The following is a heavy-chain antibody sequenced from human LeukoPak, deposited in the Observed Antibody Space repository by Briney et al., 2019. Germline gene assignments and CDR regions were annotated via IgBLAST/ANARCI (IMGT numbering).Heavy chain of an antibody. Sequence: SETLSLTCTVSGGSVSSGSYYWSWIRQPPGKGLEWIGYIYYSGSTNYNPSLKSRVTISVDTSKNQFSLKLSSVTAADTAEYYCASGGGFTYYDFWSGYFGYWGQGTLVTVSS. CDR2: IYYSGST. J-gene: IGHJ4*02. D-gene: IGHD3-3*01. CDR3: ASGGGFTYYDFWSGYFGY. CDR1: GGSVSSGSYY. V-gene: IGHV4-61*01.